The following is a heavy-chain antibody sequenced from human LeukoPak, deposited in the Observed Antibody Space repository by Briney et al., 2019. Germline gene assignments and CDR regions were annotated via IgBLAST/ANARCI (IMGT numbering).Heavy chain of an antibody. D-gene: IGHD4-17*01. J-gene: IGHJ4*02. V-gene: IGHV3-30*02. CDR2: VRYDGNNP. CDR1: GFTFGRYG. Sequence: PGGSLRLSCVAPGFTFGRYGMHWVRQAPGKGLDWVALVRYDGNNPYYSASVKVRFTISRDNSKNTVLLQMNNLRLEDAAVYYCARGSRYGDYPYYCDFWGQGTLVTVSS. CDR3: ARGSRYGDYPYYCDF.